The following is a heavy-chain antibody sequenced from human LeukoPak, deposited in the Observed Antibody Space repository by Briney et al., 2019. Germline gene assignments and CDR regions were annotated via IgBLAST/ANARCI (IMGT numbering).Heavy chain of an antibody. CDR3: AREVFGVVIIDPYFDY. V-gene: IGHV1-2*02. D-gene: IGHD3-3*01. CDR2: INPNSGGT. J-gene: IGHJ4*02. CDR1: GYTFTGYY. Sequence: ASVKVSCKASGYTFTGYYMHWVRQAPGQGLEWMGWINPNSGGTNYAQKFQGRVTMTRDTSISTAYMELSRLRYDDTAVYYCAREVFGVVIIDPYFDYWGQGTLVTVSS.